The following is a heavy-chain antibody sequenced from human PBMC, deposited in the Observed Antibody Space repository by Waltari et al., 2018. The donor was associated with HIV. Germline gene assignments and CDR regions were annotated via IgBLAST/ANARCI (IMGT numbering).Heavy chain of an antibody. CDR3: ASYPSSIAATPVY. V-gene: IGHV3-53*04. CDR1: GFTVSSNY. D-gene: IGHD6-6*01. Sequence: EVQLVESGGGLVQPGGSLRLSCAASGFTVSSNYMSWVRQAPGKGLEWVSVIYSGGSTYYADSVKGRFTISRHNSKNTLYLQMNSLRAEDTAVYYCASYPSSIAATPVYWGQGTLVTVSS. J-gene: IGHJ4*02. CDR2: IYSGGST.